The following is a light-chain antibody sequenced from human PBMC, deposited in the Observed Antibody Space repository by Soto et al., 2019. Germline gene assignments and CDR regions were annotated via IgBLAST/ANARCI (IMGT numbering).Light chain of an antibody. CDR2: DVS. Sequence: QSALTQPASVSGSPGQSNTISCTGTSSDVGGYNYVSWYQQHPGKAPKLMIYDVSSRPSGVSNRFSGSKSGNTASLTISGLQAEDEADYYCSSYTSSTTGVFGTGTKVTVL. V-gene: IGLV2-14*01. J-gene: IGLJ1*01. CDR1: SSDVGGYNY. CDR3: SSYTSSTTGV.